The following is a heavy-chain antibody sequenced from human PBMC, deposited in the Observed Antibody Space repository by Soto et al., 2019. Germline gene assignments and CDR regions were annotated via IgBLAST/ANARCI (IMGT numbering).Heavy chain of an antibody. D-gene: IGHD3-10*01. V-gene: IGHV4-31*03. Sequence: QVQLQETGPGLVKPSQTLSLTCTVSGGSISSGGYYWSWIRQHPGKGLEWIGYIYYSGSTYYNPSLKSRVTISVDTSKNQFSLKLSSVTAADTAVYYCARDTFVDYPLKSGHYYYMDVWGKGTTVTVSS. CDR2: IYYSGST. CDR1: GGSISSGGYY. J-gene: IGHJ6*03. CDR3: ARDTFVDYPLKSGHYYYMDV.